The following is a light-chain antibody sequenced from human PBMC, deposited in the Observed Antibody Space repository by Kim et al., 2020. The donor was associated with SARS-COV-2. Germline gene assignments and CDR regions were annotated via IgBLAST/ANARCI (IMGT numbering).Light chain of an antibody. J-gene: IGKJ1*01. CDR2: KAS. V-gene: IGKV1-5*03. CDR3: QQYKSYSPWT. Sequence: DIQMTQSPSTLSASVGDRVTITCRASQSISSWLAWYQQKPGKAPKLLIYKASSLESGVPSRFSGSGSGTEFTLTISSLQPDDFATYYCQQYKSYSPWTFGQGTKVDIK. CDR1: QSISSW.